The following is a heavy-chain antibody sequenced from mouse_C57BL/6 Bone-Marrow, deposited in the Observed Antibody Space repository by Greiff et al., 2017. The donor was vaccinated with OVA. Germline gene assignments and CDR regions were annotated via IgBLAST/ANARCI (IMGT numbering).Heavy chain of an antibody. D-gene: IGHD1-1*01. CDR2: ISSVGSYT. Sequence: EVKLVESGGDLVKPGGSLKLSCAASGFTFSSYGMSWVRQTPDKRLEWVATISSVGSYTYYPDSVKGRFTISRDNAKNTLYLQMISLKSADTAMYYCARYYYGSRNYFDDGGQGTTLTVSS. CDR1: GFTFSSYG. CDR3: ARYYYGSRNYFDD. J-gene: IGHJ2*01. V-gene: IGHV5-6*01.